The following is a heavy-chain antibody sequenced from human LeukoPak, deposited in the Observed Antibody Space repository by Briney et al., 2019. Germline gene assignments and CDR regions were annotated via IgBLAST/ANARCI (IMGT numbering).Heavy chain of an antibody. V-gene: IGHV4-59*10. CDR3: VRAETAGLPRHYDYMDV. D-gene: IGHD2-21*02. CDR1: GGSFSGYY. J-gene: IGHJ6*03. CDR2: IYSRGST. Sequence: SETLSLTCAVYGGSFSGYYWSWIRQPAGKGLEWIGRIYSRGSTNYNRSLRSRVTISVDLSKNQFSLKLSSVTAADTAMYFCVRAETAGLPRHYDYMDVWGKGTTVTISS.